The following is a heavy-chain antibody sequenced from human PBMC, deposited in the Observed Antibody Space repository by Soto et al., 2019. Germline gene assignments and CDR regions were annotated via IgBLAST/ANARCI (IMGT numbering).Heavy chain of an antibody. V-gene: IGHV5-51*01. D-gene: IGHD6-19*01. Sequence: PGESLKISCKGSGYIFTNYWLGWVRQMPRKGLEWMGIIYPGDSDTRYRPSFQGQVTISAGKSNSTAYLQWSSLKASDTAMYYCARPSGTSGWYDYWGRGTRVTVSP. CDR1: GYIFTNYW. CDR3: ARPSGTSGWYDY. J-gene: IGHJ4*02. CDR2: IYPGDSDT.